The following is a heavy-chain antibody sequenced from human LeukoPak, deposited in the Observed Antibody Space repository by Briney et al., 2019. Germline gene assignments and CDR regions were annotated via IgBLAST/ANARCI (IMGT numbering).Heavy chain of an antibody. Sequence: GGSLRLSCAASGFTFSSYNMNWVRQAPGKGLEWVSYISSSSNTIYYTDSVKGRFTISRDNSKNTLYLQMNSLRAEDTAVYYCAKDLKMANTPYYFDYWGQGTLVTVSS. CDR3: AKDLKMANTPYYFDY. CDR2: ISSSSNTI. D-gene: IGHD5-24*01. CDR1: GFTFSSYN. V-gene: IGHV3-48*01. J-gene: IGHJ4*02.